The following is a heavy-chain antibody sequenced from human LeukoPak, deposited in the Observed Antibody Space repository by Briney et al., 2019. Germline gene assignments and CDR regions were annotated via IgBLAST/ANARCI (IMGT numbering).Heavy chain of an antibody. CDR3: ARDKYCSDDNCDGGSKFDY. CDR2: IKEDGSEK. CDR1: GFTFSNYW. J-gene: IGHJ4*02. D-gene: IGHD2-15*01. Sequence: GGSLRLSCAASGFTFSNYWMSWVRQAPGKGLEWVANIKEDGSEKNYVDSVKGRFTISRDNAKNSLYLQMNSLRAEDTGVYYCARDKYCSDDNCDGGSKFDYWGQGTLVTVSS. V-gene: IGHV3-7*01.